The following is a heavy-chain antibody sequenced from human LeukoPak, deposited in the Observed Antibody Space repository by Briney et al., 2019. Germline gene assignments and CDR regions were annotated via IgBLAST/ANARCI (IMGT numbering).Heavy chain of an antibody. CDR2: INPSGGST. Sequence: ASVKVSCKASGYTFTSYYMHWVRQAPGQGLEWMGIINPSGGSTSYAQKFQGRVTMTRDTSTSTVYMELSSLRSEDTAVYYCARGSYSSGWYAEAFDIWGQGTMVTVSS. CDR1: GYTFTSYY. J-gene: IGHJ3*02. D-gene: IGHD6-19*01. CDR3: ARGSYSSGWYAEAFDI. V-gene: IGHV1-46*01.